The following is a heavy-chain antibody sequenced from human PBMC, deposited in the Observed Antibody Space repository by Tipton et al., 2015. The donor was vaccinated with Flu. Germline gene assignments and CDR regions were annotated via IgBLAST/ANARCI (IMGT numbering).Heavy chain of an antibody. CDR1: GASVNIENSY. V-gene: IGHV4-39*07. Sequence: GLVKPSQTLSLTCTVSGASVNIENSYWVWIRKSLGRGLEWIGTIYNTGLTNYNPSLKSRVTVSLDMSKNQFSLNVSLVTAVDTATYFCARGNWNSNYDNWFDPWGQGTPVTVSS. J-gene: IGHJ5*02. CDR2: IYNTGLT. CDR3: ARGNWNSNYDNWFDP. D-gene: IGHD1-1*01.